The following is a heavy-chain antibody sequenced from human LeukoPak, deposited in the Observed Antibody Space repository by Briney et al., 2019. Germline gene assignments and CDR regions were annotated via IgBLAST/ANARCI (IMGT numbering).Heavy chain of an antibody. D-gene: IGHD4-17*01. Sequence: GGSLRLSGAASGFTCSSYSMNWVRQAPGKGLEWVSSISSSSSYIYHVDSVKGRFTISRDNAKNSLYLQMNSLRAEDTAVYYCARDDSSTTVTTFDYWGQGTLVTVSS. CDR2: ISSSSSYI. CDR1: GFTCSSYS. V-gene: IGHV3-21*01. CDR3: ARDDSSTTVTTFDY. J-gene: IGHJ4*02.